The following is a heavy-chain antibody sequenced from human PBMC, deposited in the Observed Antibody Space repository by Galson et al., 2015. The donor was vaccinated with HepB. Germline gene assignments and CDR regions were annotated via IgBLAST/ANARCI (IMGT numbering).Heavy chain of an antibody. V-gene: IGHV3-7*01. CDR2: INQDGSER. CDR1: GFTFSGYW. D-gene: IGHD4-11*01. Sequence: SLRLSCAASGFTFSGYWMTWVRQAPEKGLEWVANINQDGSERYYMDSVKGRFTISRNNAKNSLYLQMNSLRDEDTAVYYWAKSRARATTAVGFWGQGTLVTVSS. CDR3: AKSRARATTAVGF. J-gene: IGHJ4*02.